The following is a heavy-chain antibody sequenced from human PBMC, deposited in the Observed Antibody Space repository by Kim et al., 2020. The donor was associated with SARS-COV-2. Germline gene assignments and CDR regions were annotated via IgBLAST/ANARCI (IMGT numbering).Heavy chain of an antibody. CDR1: GYTFTRYA. V-gene: IGHV7-4-1*02. J-gene: IGHJ5*02. Sequence: ASVKVSCKASGYTFTRYAMNLVRHAPVQGLEWMGWIYTSTGNPTYAQGFTGRFVFSLDTSLSPAYLQISSLKAEDTALYYFARVHVWGSYYSSWGQGTLVSVS. CDR2: IYTSTGNP. CDR3: ARVHVWGSYYSS. D-gene: IGHD3-16*01.